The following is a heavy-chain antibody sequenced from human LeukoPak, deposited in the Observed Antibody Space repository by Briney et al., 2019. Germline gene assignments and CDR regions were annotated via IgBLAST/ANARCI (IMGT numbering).Heavy chain of an antibody. CDR3: ARLNSYPPYCSGGSCYEIYFDY. D-gene: IGHD2-15*01. Sequence: PSETLSLTCTVSGGSISSYYWSWIRQPAGKGLEWIGYIYYSGSTNYNPSLKSRVTISVDTSKNQFSLKLSSVTAADTAVYYCARLNSYPPYCSGGSCYEIYFDYWGQGTLVTVSS. J-gene: IGHJ4*02. CDR2: IYYSGST. CDR1: GGSISSYY. V-gene: IGHV4-59*08.